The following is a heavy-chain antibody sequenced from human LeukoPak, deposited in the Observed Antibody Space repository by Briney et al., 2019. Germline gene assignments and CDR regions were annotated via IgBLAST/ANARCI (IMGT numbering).Heavy chain of an antibody. CDR3: ARSLVTGIVRAFDY. CDR1: SDSISSGSYC. Sequence: SETLSLTCAVSSDSISSGSYCWGWIRQPPGKGLEWIGYIYHSGSTYYNPSLKSRVTISVDRSKNQFSLKLSSVTAADTAVYYCARSLVTGIVRAFDYWGQGTLVTVSS. J-gene: IGHJ4*02. D-gene: IGHD4-23*01. CDR2: IYHSGST. V-gene: IGHV4-30-2*01.